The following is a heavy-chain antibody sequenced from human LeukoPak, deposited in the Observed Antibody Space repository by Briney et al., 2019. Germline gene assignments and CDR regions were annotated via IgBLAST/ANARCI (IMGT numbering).Heavy chain of an antibody. J-gene: IGHJ3*02. CDR3: ARKRAYCGGDCYLNDAFDI. CDR1: GYTFTSYD. V-gene: IGHV1-8*01. CDR2: MNPNSGNT. D-gene: IGHD2-21*02. Sequence: GASVKVSCKASGYTFTSYDINWVRQATGQGLEWMGWMNPNSGNTGYAQKFQGRVTITADESTSTAYMELSSLRSEDTAVYYCARKRAYCGGDCYLNDAFDIWGQGTMVTVSS.